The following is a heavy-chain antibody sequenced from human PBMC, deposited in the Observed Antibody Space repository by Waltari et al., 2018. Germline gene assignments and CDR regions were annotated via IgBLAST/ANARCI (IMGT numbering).Heavy chain of an antibody. D-gene: IGHD6-19*01. Sequence: QVQLQESGPGLVKPSETLSLTCTVSGGSINIYYWSWLRQPPGKGLEWIGYVYYTGNTIYTPSTESHVPLSADTPKSRVCLRLRSVTAADTAVYYCARGMSSVWYGPFDYWSQGTLVTVSS. CDR2: VYYTGNT. V-gene: IGHV4-59*08. J-gene: IGHJ4*02. CDR1: GGSINIYY. CDR3: ARGMSSVWYGPFDY.